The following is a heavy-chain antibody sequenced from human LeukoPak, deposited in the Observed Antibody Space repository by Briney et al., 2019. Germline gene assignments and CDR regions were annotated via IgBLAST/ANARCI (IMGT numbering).Heavy chain of an antibody. CDR3: DRGPARIRAGNWFAP. CDR1: GGTFNSYA. V-gene: IGHV1-69*13. D-gene: IGHD2-15*01. CDR2: IIPIFGTA. Sequence: SVKVSCKASGGTFNSYAISWVRHAPGQGLESMGGIIPIFGTANYAQKFQGRVTITADESTSTAYMELSSLRTEETAVYNCDRGPARIRAGNWFAPPGAGELVTVSS. J-gene: IGHJ5*02.